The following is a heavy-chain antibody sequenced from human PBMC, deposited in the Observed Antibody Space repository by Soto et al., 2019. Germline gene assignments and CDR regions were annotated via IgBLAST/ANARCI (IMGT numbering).Heavy chain of an antibody. V-gene: IGHV4-39*01. Sequence: SETLSLTCTVSGGSISSSSYYWGWIRQPPGKGLEWIGSIYYSGSTYYNPSLKSRVTISVDTSKNQFSLKLSSVTAADTAVYYCARRLYYDSSGFEGGGMDVWGQGSRV. D-gene: IGHD3-22*01. CDR3: ARRLYYDSSGFEGGGMDV. J-gene: IGHJ6*01. CDR1: GGSISSSSYY. CDR2: IYYSGST.